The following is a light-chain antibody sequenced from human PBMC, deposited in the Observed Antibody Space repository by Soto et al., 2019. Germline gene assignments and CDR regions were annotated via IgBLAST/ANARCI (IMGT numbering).Light chain of an antibody. CDR2: GAS. CDR3: QHEGA. J-gene: IGKJ3*01. V-gene: IGKV3-20*01. CDR1: QSITSNY. Sequence: IVLTQSPGTLSLSPGERATLSCRASQSITSNYLAWYQQKPGQAPRLLIYGASNTATGIPDRFSGSGSESDFTLTIRRLEPEDFAVYFCQHEGAFGPGTKVD.